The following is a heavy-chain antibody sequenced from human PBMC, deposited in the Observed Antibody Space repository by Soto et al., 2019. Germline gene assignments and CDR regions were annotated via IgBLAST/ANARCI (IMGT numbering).Heavy chain of an antibody. Sequence: PGGSLRLSCAASGFTFNNYAMNWVRQAPGKGLEWVSVISGTGGSTYYAESVKGRFTISRDNSKNTLYLQMNSLRAEDTAVYYCAQGAPLGYYYGSSGFVHWGQGTLVTVSS. D-gene: IGHD3-22*01. J-gene: IGHJ4*02. CDR3: AQGAPLGYYYGSSGFVH. CDR2: ISGTGGST. V-gene: IGHV3-23*01. CDR1: GFTFNNYA.